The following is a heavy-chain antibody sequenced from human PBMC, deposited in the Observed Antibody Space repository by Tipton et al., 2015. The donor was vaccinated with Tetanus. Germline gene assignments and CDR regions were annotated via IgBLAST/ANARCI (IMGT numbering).Heavy chain of an antibody. V-gene: IGHV3-23*01. CDR3: ARAYYDFWSGYQNPENYFDY. D-gene: IGHD3-3*01. CDR1: GFTFSDYY. Sequence: GSLRLSCAASGFTFSDYYMSWIRQAPGKGLEWVSAISGSGGSTYYADSVKGRFTISRDNSKNTLYLQMNSLRAEDTAVYYCARAYYDFWSGYQNPENYFDYWGQGTLVTVSS. CDR2: ISGSGGST. J-gene: IGHJ4*02.